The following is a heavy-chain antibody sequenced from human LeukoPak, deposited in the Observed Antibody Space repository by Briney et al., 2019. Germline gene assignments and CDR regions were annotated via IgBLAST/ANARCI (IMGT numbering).Heavy chain of an antibody. CDR3: ARGPPFLYFSGGSCYSWFDP. CDR2: IYYSGSS. J-gene: IGHJ5*02. CDR1: GGSISSYY. Sequence: SETLSLTCTVSGGSISSYYWSWIRQPPGKGLEWIGSIYYSGSSFDNPALKSRVTISVDTSKNQFSLNLNSVTAADTAVYYCARGPPFLYFSGGSCYSWFDPWGQGTLVTVSS. D-gene: IGHD2-15*01. V-gene: IGHV4-39*07.